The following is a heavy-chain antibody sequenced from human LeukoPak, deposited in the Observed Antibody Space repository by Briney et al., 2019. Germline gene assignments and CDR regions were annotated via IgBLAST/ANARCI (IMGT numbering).Heavy chain of an antibody. CDR2: INPSDGST. V-gene: IGHV1-46*01. CDR1: GYTFTSYY. J-gene: IGHJ4*02. CDR3: ARDVAREFDY. Sequence: GASVKVSCKASGYTFTSYYMHWVRQAPGQGLEWMGVINPSDGSTNYAQKYQDRVTMTRDTSTRTVYMQLSSLRSDDTAVYYCARDVAREFDYWGQGTLVTVSS.